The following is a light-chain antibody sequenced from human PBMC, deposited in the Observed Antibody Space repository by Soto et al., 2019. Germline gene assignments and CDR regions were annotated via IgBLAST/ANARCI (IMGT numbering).Light chain of an antibody. CDR2: EGS. J-gene: IGLJ1*01. Sequence: QSVLAQPASVSGSPGQSITISCTGTSSDVGNYNDVSWYQQHPGKAPKLIIYEGSKRPSGISDRFSGSKSGNTASLTISGFQAEDEADYYCCSYAGSFRYVFGSGTKVTVL. V-gene: IGLV2-23*01. CDR3: CSYAGSFRYV. CDR1: SSDVGNYND.